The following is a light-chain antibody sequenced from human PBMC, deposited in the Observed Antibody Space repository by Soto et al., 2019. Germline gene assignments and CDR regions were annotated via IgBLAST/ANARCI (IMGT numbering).Light chain of an antibody. V-gene: IGLV2-14*03. CDR3: CSYTSSSTHV. Sequence: QSALTQPASVSGSPGQSITISCTGTSSDVGGYNFVSGYQQHPGKVPKLMIFDVNRRPSGVSDRFSGSKSGNTASLTISGLQAEDEGDYSCCSYTSSSTHVFGSGTKVTVL. CDR1: SSDVGGYNF. CDR2: DVN. J-gene: IGLJ1*01.